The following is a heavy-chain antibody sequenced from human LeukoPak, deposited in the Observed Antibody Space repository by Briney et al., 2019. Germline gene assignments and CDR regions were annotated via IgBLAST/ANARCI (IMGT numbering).Heavy chain of an antibody. CDR2: ISSSGSTI. CDR3: ASVSRYCSGGSCYSWDY. J-gene: IGHJ4*02. Sequence: GASLRLSCAASGFTFSSYAMNWVRQAPGKGLEWVSYISSSGSTIYYADSVKGRFTISRDNAKNSLYLQMNSLRAEDTAVYYCASVSRYCSGGSCYSWDYWGQGTLVTVSS. V-gene: IGHV3-48*03. CDR1: GFTFSSYA. D-gene: IGHD2-15*01.